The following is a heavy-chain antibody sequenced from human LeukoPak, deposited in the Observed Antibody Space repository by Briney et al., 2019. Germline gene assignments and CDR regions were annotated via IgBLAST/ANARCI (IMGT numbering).Heavy chain of an antibody. CDR1: GFTFSSYG. Sequence: GGSLRLSCAASGFTFSSYGMHWVRQSQGKWLEWVTPIWYDGNNKTYADSVKGRFTISRDNSKNTLHLQMNSLKNEDTAVYYCAKELTRDQNWIDPWGQGALVTVSS. CDR2: IWYDGNNK. CDR3: AKELTRDQNWIDP. J-gene: IGHJ5*02. V-gene: IGHV3-33*06. D-gene: IGHD7-27*01.